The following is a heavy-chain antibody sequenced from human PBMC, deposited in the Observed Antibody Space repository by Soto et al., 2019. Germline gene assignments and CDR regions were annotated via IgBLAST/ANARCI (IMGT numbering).Heavy chain of an antibody. V-gene: IGHV4-30-4*01. CDR2: IYYSGST. CDR3: ARAYYYDSSGYYYWFDP. CDR1: GGSISSGDYY. Sequence: QVQLQESGPGLVKPSQTLSLTCTVSGGSISSGDYYWSWIRQPPGKGLEWIGYIYYSGSTYYNPSLKSRVTIAVDTSKNQFSLKLSSVTAADTAVYYCARAYYYDSSGYYYWFDPWGQGTLVTVSS. J-gene: IGHJ5*02. D-gene: IGHD3-22*01.